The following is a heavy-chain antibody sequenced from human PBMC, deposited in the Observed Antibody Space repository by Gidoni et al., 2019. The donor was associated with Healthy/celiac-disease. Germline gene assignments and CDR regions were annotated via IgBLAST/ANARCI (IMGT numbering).Heavy chain of an antibody. CDR2: ISAYNGNT. CDR3: ARGGGIWFGELFGY. Sequence: LEWMGWISAYNGNTNYAQKLQGRVTMTTDTSTSTAYMELRSLISDDTAVYYCARGGGIWFGELFGYWGQGTLVTVSS. J-gene: IGHJ4*02. D-gene: IGHD3-10*01. V-gene: IGHV1-18*01.